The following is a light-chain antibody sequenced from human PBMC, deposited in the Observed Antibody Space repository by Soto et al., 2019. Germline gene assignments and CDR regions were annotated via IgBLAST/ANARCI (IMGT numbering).Light chain of an antibody. Sequence: DIQMTQSPSSVSASVGDRVTITCRASQAIDSWLAWYQQKPGEAPKLLIFTGSLLHSGVPPRFSGSGSETDFTLTIRSLQPEDFATYYCQHGYVAPYSFGQGTKVDIK. V-gene: IGKV1-12*01. CDR3: QHGYVAPYS. CDR2: TGS. CDR1: QAIDSW. J-gene: IGKJ2*03.